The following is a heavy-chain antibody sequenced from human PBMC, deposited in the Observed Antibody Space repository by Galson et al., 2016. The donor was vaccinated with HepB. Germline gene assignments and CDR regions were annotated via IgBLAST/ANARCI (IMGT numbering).Heavy chain of an antibody. D-gene: IGHD3-16*01. Sequence: SLRLSCAVSGFPLRNYAMTWVRQAPGKGLEWVALINDDSAKIFYADSVRGRFTVSKDYSANTLYVQMDNLRAEDTATYYCAKIYPAYYVGNTGGAFDIWGQGTMVTVSS. J-gene: IGHJ3*02. CDR2: INDDSAKI. V-gene: IGHV3-23*01. CDR3: AKIYPAYYVGNTGGAFDI. CDR1: GFPLRNYA.